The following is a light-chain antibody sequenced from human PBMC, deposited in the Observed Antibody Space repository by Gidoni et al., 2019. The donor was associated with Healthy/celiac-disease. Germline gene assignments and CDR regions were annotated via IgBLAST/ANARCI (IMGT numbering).Light chain of an antibody. CDR3: QHSYSTPT. J-gene: IGKJ3*01. CDR1: QSISSY. V-gene: IGKV1-39*01. Sequence: IQMTQSPSSLSAAVGDRVTITCRASQSISSYLNWYQQKPGKAPKLLTYAASRLQSGVPSMFSGSASATYFTLTISSLQPEYFATYYCQHSYSTPTFGPXTKVDIK. CDR2: AAS.